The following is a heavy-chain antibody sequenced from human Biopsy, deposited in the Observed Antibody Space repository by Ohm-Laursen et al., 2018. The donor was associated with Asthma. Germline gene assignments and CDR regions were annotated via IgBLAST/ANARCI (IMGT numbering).Heavy chain of an antibody. CDR1: GFTFSSYA. J-gene: IGHJ4*02. CDR3: AKDQDYDILTGPPGFDY. V-gene: IGHV3-30-3*02. D-gene: IGHD3-9*01. CDR2: ISYDGSNK. Sequence: SLRLSCAASGFTFSSYAMHWVRQAPGKGLEWVAVISYDGSNKYYADSVKGRFTISRDNSKNTLYLQMNSLRAEDTAVYYCAKDQDYDILTGPPGFDYWGQGTLVTVSS.